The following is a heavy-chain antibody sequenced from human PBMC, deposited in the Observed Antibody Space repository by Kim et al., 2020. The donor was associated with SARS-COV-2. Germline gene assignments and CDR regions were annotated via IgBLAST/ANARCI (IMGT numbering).Heavy chain of an antibody. CDR3: ARARGAHYGGNPFDY. D-gene: IGHD4-17*01. V-gene: IGHV1-69*06. Sequence: SVKVSCKASGGTFSSYAISWVRQAPGQGLEWMGGIIPIFGTANYAQKFQGRVTITADKSTSTAYMELSSLRSEDTAVYYCARARGAHYGGNPFDYWGQGTLVTVSS. CDR1: GGTFSSYA. CDR2: IIPIFGTA. J-gene: IGHJ4*02.